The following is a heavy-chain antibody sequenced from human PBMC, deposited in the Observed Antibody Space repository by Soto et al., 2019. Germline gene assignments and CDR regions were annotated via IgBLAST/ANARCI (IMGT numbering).Heavy chain of an antibody. D-gene: IGHD2-21*01. CDR3: AGGEGYYYYMDV. V-gene: IGHV3-21*04. CDR1: GFTFSSYS. J-gene: IGHJ6*03. CDR2: ISSNSGNI. Sequence: GGSLRLSCAASGFTFSSYSMNWVRQAPGKGLEWVSSISSNSGNICYADSVKGRFTISRDNAKNSLYLQMNSLRAEDTALYYCAGGEGYYYYMDVWGKGTTVTVSS.